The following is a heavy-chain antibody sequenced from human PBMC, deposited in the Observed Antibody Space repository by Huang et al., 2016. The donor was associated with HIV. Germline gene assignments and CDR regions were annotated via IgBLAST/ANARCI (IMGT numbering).Heavy chain of an antibody. D-gene: IGHD3-3*01. V-gene: IGHV4-39*01. Sequence: QLQLQESGPGQVKPSETLSLPCTVSGGSIANRNSYWGWLRQPPGKGLEWIGNIYYSGTTYYNPSLKSRVTISVDTSNNQFSLRLDSVTAADTAVYYCARRWDYDLWSGSSYYFGSWGQGTLVTVSS. J-gene: IGHJ4*02. CDR2: IYYSGTT. CDR1: GGSIANRNSY. CDR3: ARRWDYDLWSGSSYYFGS.